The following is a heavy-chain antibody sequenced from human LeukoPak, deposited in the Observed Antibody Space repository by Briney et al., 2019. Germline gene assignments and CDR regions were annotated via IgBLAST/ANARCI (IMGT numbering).Heavy chain of an antibody. CDR1: GGSISSSSYY. CDR2: IYYSGST. J-gene: IGHJ5*02. D-gene: IGHD2-2*01. CDR3: ARRGYCSSTSCYEYWFDP. Sequence: PSETLSLTCTVSGGSISSSSYYWGWVRQPPGKGLEWIGIIYYSGSTYYTPSLKSRLTISVGTSKNQFSLKLSSVTATDTAVYYCARRGYCSSTSCYEYWFDPWGQGTLVTVSS. V-gene: IGHV4-39*01.